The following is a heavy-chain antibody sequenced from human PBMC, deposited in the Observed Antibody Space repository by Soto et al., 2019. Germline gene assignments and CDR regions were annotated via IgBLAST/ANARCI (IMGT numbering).Heavy chain of an antibody. D-gene: IGHD1-26*01. CDR3: VRQGIVGPTLYNYAMDV. CDR1: GYSFTSYC. CDR2: IYPGDSDA. J-gene: IGHJ6*02. V-gene: IGHV5-51*01. Sequence: PGESLKISCKGSGYSFTSYCIGWARQMPGKGLEWMGIIYPGDSDARYSPSFEGQVTISTDTSISTAYLQWYTLKASDSAMYFCVRQGIVGPTLYNYAMDVWGQGTTVTVS.